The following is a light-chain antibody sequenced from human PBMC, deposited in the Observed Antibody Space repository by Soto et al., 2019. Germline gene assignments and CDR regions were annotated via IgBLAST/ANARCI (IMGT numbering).Light chain of an antibody. CDR1: QSIDNY. CDR2: DAS. CDR3: QQSYTIPIA. J-gene: IGKJ5*01. V-gene: IGKV1-39*01. Sequence: DIQMTQSPSSLSASVGDRVTITCRASQSIDNYLNWYHQKPGKAPKLLIYDASNLHSGAPSRFRGSGSGTEFTLTIITLLPENFSKYYCQQSYTIPIAFGQETRVDIK.